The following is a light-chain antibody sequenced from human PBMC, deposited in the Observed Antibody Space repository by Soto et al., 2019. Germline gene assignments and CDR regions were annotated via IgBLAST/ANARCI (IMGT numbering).Light chain of an antibody. CDR3: SSYTSSSTYV. CDR2: EVS. Sequence: QSGLTQTASVSGSPGQSITMSCTGTRSDVGGYNYVSWYQQHPGKAPKLMIYEVSNRPSGVSNRLSGSKSGNTASLTISGLQAEYEADYYCSSYTSSSTYVFGTGTKLTVL. V-gene: IGLV2-14*01. J-gene: IGLJ1*01. CDR1: RSDVGGYNY.